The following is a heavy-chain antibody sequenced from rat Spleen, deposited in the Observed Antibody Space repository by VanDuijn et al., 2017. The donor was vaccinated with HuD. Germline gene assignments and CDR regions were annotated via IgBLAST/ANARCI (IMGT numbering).Heavy chain of an antibody. J-gene: IGHJ2*01. CDR3: ARLDSSYFDY. CDR2: INYDGSST. Sequence: EVQLVESGGGLVQPGRSLKLSCAASGLIFSDYYMAWVRQTPTKGLEWVATINYDGSSTFYRDSVKGRFTISRDNAKSTLYLQMNSLRSEDTATYYCARLDSSYFDYWGQGVMVTVSS. D-gene: IGHD1-2*01. CDR1: GLIFSDYY. V-gene: IGHV5-22*01.